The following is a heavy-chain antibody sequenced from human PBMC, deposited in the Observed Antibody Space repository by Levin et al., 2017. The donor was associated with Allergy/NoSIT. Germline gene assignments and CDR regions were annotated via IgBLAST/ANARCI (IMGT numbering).Heavy chain of an antibody. CDR1: GFSLSTSGVG. D-gene: IGHD3-10*01. CDR2: IYWDDDK. V-gene: IGHV2-5*02. Sequence: SGPTLVKPTQTLTLTCTFSGFSLSTSGVGVGWIRQPPGKALEWLALIYWDDDKRYSPSLKSRLTITKDTSKNQVVLTMTNMDPVDTATYYCAHSAGSPLLWFGVYFDYWGQGTLVTVSS. J-gene: IGHJ4*02. CDR3: AHSAGSPLLWFGVYFDY.